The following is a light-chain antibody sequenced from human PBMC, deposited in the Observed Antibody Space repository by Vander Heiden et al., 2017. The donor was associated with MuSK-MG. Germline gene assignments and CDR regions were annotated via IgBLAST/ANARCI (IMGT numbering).Light chain of an antibody. Sequence: DIQMTQSPSSLSASVGDRVTITCRASQSISNYLNWYQQKPGKAPKLLIYAASSWQSGVPSRFSGSGSGTDFTLTISSLQPEDFAAYYCKQAYSAPPRTFGQGTKVEVK. V-gene: IGKV1-39*01. CDR3: KQAYSAPPRT. CDR2: AAS. J-gene: IGKJ1*01. CDR1: QSISNY.